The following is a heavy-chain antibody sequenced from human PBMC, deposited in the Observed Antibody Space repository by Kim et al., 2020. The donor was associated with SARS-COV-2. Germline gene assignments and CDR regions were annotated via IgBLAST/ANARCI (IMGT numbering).Heavy chain of an antibody. CDR3: ARFWGNWNYLDNY. CDR2: FIPYNGKT. V-gene: IGHV1-18*01. CDR1: GYTFTSYS. D-gene: IGHD1-7*01. Sequence: ASVKVSCKASGYTFTSYSISWVRQAPGQGLEWMGWFIPYNGKTNYAEKLQGRVTMTRDTSTSTAYMELRSLRSDDTAVYYCARFWGNWNYLDNYWGQGTLVTVSS. J-gene: IGHJ4*02.